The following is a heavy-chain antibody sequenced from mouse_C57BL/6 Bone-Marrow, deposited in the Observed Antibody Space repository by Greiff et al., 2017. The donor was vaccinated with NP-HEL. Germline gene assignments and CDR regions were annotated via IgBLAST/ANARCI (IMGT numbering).Heavy chain of an antibody. V-gene: IGHV1-81*01. J-gene: IGHJ2*01. CDR1: GYTFTSYG. Sequence: VQLQQSGAELARPGASVKLSCKASGYTFTSYGISWVKQRTGQGLEWIGEIYPRSGNTYYNEKFKGKATLTADKSSSTAYMELRSLTSEDSAVYFCARPYYYGSPYDFDYWGQGTTLTVSS. D-gene: IGHD1-1*01. CDR3: ARPYYYGSPYDFDY. CDR2: IYPRSGNT.